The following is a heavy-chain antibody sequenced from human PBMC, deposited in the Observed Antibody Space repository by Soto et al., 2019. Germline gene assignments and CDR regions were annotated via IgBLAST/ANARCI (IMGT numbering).Heavy chain of an antibody. CDR1: GDTFDTYT. J-gene: IGHJ3*01. Sequence: QVQLVQSGTEVRKPGSSVNVSCQASGDTFDTYTFSWVRQAPGQGLQWMGEIIPMFRTTNYAPRFQGRLTLTADDSTRIVYMELNSLTCEDTAVYYCAGGDGGADAFDLWGQGKMIAVSS. D-gene: IGHD3-16*01. CDR2: IIPMFRTT. CDR3: AGGDGGADAFDL. V-gene: IGHV1-69*12.